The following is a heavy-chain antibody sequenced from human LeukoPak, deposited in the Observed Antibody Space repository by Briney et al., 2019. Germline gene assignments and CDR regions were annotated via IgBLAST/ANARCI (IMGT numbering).Heavy chain of an antibody. V-gene: IGHV3-21*01. J-gene: IGHJ6*03. CDR1: GFTFSSYN. Sequence: GGSLRLSCAASGFTFSSYNMNWVRQAPGQGLEWVSSITSGSSYIYYADSVKGRFTISRDNAKNSLYLQMNSLRAEDTAVYYCARARFGGRIIYYMDVWGKGTTVTVSS. CDR3: ARARFGGRIIYYMDV. D-gene: IGHD3-10*01. CDR2: ITSGSSYI.